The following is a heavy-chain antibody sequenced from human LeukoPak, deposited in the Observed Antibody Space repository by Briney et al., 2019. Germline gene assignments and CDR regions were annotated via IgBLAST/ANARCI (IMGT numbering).Heavy chain of an antibody. D-gene: IGHD7-27*01. CDR2: IRYDGSNK. CDR3: AKDLSSGVAPVRTYFDY. CDR1: GFTFSSYG. J-gene: IGHJ4*02. V-gene: IGHV3-30*02. Sequence: GGSLRLSCAASGFTFSSYGMHWVRQAPGKGLEWVAFIRYDGSNKYYADSVKGRFTISRDNSKNTLYLQMNSLRAEDTAVYYCAKDLSSGVAPVRTYFDYWGQGTLVTVSS.